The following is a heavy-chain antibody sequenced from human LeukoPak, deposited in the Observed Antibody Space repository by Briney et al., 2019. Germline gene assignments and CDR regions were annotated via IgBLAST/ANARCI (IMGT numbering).Heavy chain of an antibody. J-gene: IGHJ6*03. D-gene: IGHD4-17*01. V-gene: IGHV1-69*05. Sequence: SSVKVSCKACLGTFSSYATSWVRQAPGQGLEGMGGIIPIFVTANYAQKFQGRVTLTTDESTSTAYMELSSLRSEDTAVYYCARSLYGSYYMDVWGKGTTVTVSS. CDR3: ARSLYGSYYMDV. CDR1: LGTFSSYA. CDR2: IIPIFVTA.